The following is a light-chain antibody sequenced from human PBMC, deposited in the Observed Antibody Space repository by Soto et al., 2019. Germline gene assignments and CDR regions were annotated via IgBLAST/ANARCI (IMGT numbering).Light chain of an antibody. Sequence: DIQMTQSPSTLSAPVGDRVTITCRASQSISSWLAWYQQKPGKAPKLLIYDASSFESGVPSRFSCSGSGTELTLTISSLQPDDFATYCCQQYNSYTWTFGQGTKVEIK. CDR3: QQYNSYTWT. J-gene: IGKJ1*01. V-gene: IGKV1-5*01. CDR1: QSISSW. CDR2: DAS.